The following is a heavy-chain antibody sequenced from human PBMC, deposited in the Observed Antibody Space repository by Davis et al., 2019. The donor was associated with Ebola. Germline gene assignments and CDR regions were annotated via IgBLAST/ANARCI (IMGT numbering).Heavy chain of an antibody. V-gene: IGHV3-33*03. J-gene: IGHJ6*02. CDR1: GFNFNGHG. CDR2: IWYDGSNK. Sequence: GGSLRLSCVASGFNFNGHGMHWVRQAPGKGLEWVAVIWYDGSNKYYADSVKGRFTISRDNAKNSLYLQMNSLRAEDTALYYCAKDSSSSGHYYYGMDVWGQGTTVTVSS. D-gene: IGHD6-6*01. CDR3: AKDSSSSGHYYYGMDV.